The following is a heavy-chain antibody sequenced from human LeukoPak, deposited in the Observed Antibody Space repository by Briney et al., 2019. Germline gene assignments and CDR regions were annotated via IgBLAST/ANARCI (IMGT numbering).Heavy chain of an antibody. V-gene: IGHV4-31*03. CDR3: ARALPYYDNSAYCDY. CDR1: GGSISSGAYY. J-gene: IGHJ4*02. D-gene: IGHD3-22*01. Sequence: SETLSLTCTVSGGSISSGAYYWTWIRQYPGKGLELIGYIYNSGTTYYNPSLKSRLAVSADTSKYQFSLNLRSVTAADTGVYYCARALPYYDNSAYCDYWGQGTLVTVSS. CDR2: IYNSGTT.